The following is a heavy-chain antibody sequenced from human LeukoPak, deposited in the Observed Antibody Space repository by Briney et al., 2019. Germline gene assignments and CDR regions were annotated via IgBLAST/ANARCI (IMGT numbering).Heavy chain of an antibody. J-gene: IGHJ2*01. Sequence: GGSLTLSCAASGFTFSSYWMSWVRQAPGKGLEWVAYIKQDGSEKYYVDSVKGRFTISRDNAKNSLYLQMNSLRAEDTAVYYCARVAYYDFWSGYYIHWYFDLWGRGNLVTVSS. CDR1: GFTFSSYW. CDR3: ARVAYYDFWSGYYIHWYFDL. CDR2: IKQDGSEK. V-gene: IGHV3-7*01. D-gene: IGHD3-3*01.